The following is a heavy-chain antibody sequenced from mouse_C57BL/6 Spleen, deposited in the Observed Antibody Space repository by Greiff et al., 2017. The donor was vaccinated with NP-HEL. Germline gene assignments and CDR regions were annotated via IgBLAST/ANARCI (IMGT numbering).Heavy chain of an antibody. CDR3: ARERVYYEYDVAMDY. V-gene: IGHV3-6*01. J-gene: IGHJ4*01. CDR1: GYSITSGYY. Sequence: VQLKQSEPGLVKPSQSLSLTCSVTGYSITSGYYWNWIRQFPGNKLEWMGYISYDGSNNYNPSLKNRISITRDTSKNQFFLKLNSVTTEDTAIYYCARERVYYEYDVAMDYWGQGTSVTVSS. CDR2: ISYDGSN. D-gene: IGHD2-4*01.